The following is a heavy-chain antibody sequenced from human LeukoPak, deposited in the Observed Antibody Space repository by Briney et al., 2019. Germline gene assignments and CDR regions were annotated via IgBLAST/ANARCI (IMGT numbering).Heavy chain of an antibody. D-gene: IGHD6-6*01. Sequence: GESLKISCKGSGYSFTSYWIGWVRQMPGKGLEWMGIIYPGDSDTRYSPSFQGQVTISADKSISTAYLQWSSLKASDTAMYYCARSPSRGQLVNYYYYYMDVWGKGTTVTVSS. J-gene: IGHJ6*03. CDR1: GYSFTSYW. CDR2: IYPGDSDT. V-gene: IGHV5-51*01. CDR3: ARSPSRGQLVNYYYYYMDV.